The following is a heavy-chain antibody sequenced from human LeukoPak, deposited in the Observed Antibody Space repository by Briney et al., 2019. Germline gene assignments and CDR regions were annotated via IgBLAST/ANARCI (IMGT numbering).Heavy chain of an antibody. CDR3: ARHEYSGSYYGLSWFDP. D-gene: IGHD1-26*01. Sequence: SETLSLTCTVSGGSISSSSYYCGWIRQPPGKGLEWIGSIYYSGSTYYNPSLKSRVTISVDTSKNQLSLKLSSLTAADTAVYYCARHEYSGSYYGLSWFDPWGQGTLVTVSS. CDR2: IYYSGST. CDR1: GGSISSSSYY. J-gene: IGHJ5*02. V-gene: IGHV4-39*01.